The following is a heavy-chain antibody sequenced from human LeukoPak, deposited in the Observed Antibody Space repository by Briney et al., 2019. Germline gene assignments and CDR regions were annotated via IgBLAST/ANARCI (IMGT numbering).Heavy chain of an antibody. CDR2: MNPNSGNT. CDR1: GYTFTSYD. D-gene: IGHD4-17*01. CDR3: ARDLRNDYGDTGYFDL. Sequence: ASVKVSCKASGYTFTSYDINWVRQATGQGLEWMGWMNPNSGNTGYAQKLQGRVTMTTDTSTSTAYMELRSLRSDDTAVYYCARDLRNDYGDTGYFDLWGRGTLVTVSS. J-gene: IGHJ2*01. V-gene: IGHV1-8*01.